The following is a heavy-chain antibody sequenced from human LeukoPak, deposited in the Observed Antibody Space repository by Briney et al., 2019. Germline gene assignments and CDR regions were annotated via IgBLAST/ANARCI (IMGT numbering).Heavy chain of an antibody. V-gene: IGHV1-18*01. CDR2: ISAYNGNT. Sequence: ASVKVSCKASGYTFTSYGISWVRQAPGQGLEWMGWISAYNGNTNYAQKLQGRVTLTTDTSTSTAYMEGRSMRSDDTAVYYCARDGGGLRLGELSLYFDYWGQGTLVTVSS. CDR1: GYTFTSYG. CDR3: ARDGGGLRLGELSLYFDY. D-gene: IGHD3-16*02. J-gene: IGHJ4*02.